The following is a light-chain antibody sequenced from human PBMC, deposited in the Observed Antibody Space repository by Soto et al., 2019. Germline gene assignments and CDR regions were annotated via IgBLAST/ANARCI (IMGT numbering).Light chain of an antibody. V-gene: IGLV2-14*01. CDR2: EVN. CDR3: SSYTSSDTQV. CDR1: SSDVGFYNY. Sequence: QSVLTQPASVSGSRGQSITISCTGTSSDVGFYNYVSWYQQHPGRAPKLMIYEVNNRPSGVSNRFSGSKSGNTASLTISGLQAEDEADYYCSSYTSSDTQVLGGGTKVTVL. J-gene: IGLJ3*02.